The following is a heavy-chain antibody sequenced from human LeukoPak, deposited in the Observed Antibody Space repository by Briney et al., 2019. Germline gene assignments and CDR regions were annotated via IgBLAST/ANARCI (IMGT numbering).Heavy chain of an antibody. D-gene: IGHD4-4*01. CDR2: VSHDGGNK. CDR1: GFTFGSYG. J-gene: IGHJ4*02. Sequence: HPGRSLRLSCAASGFTFGSYGMHWVRQAPGKGLEWVAVVSHDGGNKYYADSVKGRFTISRDDSKNTLYLQMNSLRAEDTAVYHCARDRSNLFDYWGQGTLVIVSS. V-gene: IGHV3-30*03. CDR3: ARDRSNLFDY.